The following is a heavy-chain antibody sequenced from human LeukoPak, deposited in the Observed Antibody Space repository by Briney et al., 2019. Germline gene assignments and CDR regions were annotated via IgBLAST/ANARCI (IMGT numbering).Heavy chain of an antibody. J-gene: IGHJ5*02. CDR2: IYHSGST. CDR3: ARSGVGLRSWFDL. CDR1: GGSISSGGYS. V-gene: IGHV4-30-2*01. D-gene: IGHD1-14*01. Sequence: PSQTLSLTCAVSGGSISSGGYSWSWIRQPPGKGLEWIGYIYHSGSTYYNPSLKSRVTISVDRSKNQFSLKLSSVTAADTAVYYWARSGVGLRSWFDLWGQENLVTLSS.